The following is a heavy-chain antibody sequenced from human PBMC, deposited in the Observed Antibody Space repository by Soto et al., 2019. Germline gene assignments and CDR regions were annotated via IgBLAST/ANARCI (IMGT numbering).Heavy chain of an antibody. V-gene: IGHV3-33*08. J-gene: IGHJ4*02. CDR2: IWYDGYNK. Sequence: QVQLVQSGGGVVQPGKSLRLSCVGSGFRFDTYGMHWVRQAPGKGLEWVAVIWYDGYNKGYADSVKGRFTISRDNSKNTLYLEMNSLRAEDTAVYFCAREENRQHGNHMARIFDYWGQGNPVTVSS. D-gene: IGHD2-21*01. CDR3: AREENRQHGNHMARIFDY. CDR1: GFRFDTYG.